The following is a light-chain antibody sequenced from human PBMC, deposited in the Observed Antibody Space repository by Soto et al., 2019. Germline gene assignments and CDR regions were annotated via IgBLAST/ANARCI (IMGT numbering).Light chain of an antibody. CDR3: MQALQSVT. V-gene: IGKV2-28*01. CDR1: QSLLHSSGQTF. J-gene: IGKJ4*01. Sequence: DIVMTQSPLSLPVTPGEPASISCRSSQSLLHSSGQTFLDWYLQKPGQSPQLLIYLCSIRASGVPDRFSGSGSGTDFTLKISRVEAEDVGTYYCMQALQSVTFGGGTKVEIK. CDR2: LCS.